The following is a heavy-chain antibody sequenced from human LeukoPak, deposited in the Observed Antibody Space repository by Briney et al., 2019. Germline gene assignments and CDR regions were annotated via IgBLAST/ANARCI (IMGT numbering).Heavy chain of an antibody. V-gene: IGHV1-18*01. CDR2: ISVYNGKT. Sequence: ASVKVSCETSGYNFDSYGISWVRQAPGQGLEWLGWISVYNGKTNYTQNFQGRVTLTTDTSTSTVYLELKSLTSDDTAVYYCARDRNYFDAWGQGTLVTVSS. CDR1: GYNFDSYG. CDR3: ARDRNYFDA. J-gene: IGHJ4*02.